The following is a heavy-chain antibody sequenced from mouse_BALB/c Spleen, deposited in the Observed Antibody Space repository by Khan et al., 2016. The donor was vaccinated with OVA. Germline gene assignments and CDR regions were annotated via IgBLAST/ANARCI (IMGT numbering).Heavy chain of an antibody. D-gene: IGHD1-1*01. J-gene: IGHJ3*01. V-gene: IGHV3-2*02. CDR1: GYSITSDYV. Sequence: EVQLQESGPGLVKPSQSLSLTCTVTGYSITSDYVWNLIRKSPGNKLEWMGYISYSGRTSYNHSLKSRFSVTRDTSKNQLFLQLNPLTTEDTATFYYGMGRAYWGQGTLVTVSA. CDR3: GMGRAY. CDR2: ISYSGRT.